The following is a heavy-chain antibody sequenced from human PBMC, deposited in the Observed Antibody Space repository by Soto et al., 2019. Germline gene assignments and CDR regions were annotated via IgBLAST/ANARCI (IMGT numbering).Heavy chain of an antibody. CDR3: TTDSGMSPYSFDY. CDR2: IMSKTDGGTT. J-gene: IGHJ4*02. Sequence: GGSLRLSCATSGFTFSKAWVGWVRQAPGKGLEWVGRIMSKTDGGTTDYAAPVKGRFTISRDDSKSTLYLQMNSLKTEDTAFYYCTTDSGMSPYSFDYWGQGTLVTVS. CDR1: GFTFSKAW. D-gene: IGHD1-26*01. V-gene: IGHV3-15*01.